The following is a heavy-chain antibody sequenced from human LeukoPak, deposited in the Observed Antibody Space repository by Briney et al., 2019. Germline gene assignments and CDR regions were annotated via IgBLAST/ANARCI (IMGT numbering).Heavy chain of an antibody. Sequence: GGSLRLSCAASGFTFSSYAMSWVRQAPGKGLEWVSAISGSGGSTYYADSVKGRFTISGDNSKNTLYLQMNSLRAEGTAVYYCAKSPIVPAAYYFDYWGQGTLVTVSS. CDR3: AKSPIVPAAYYFDY. J-gene: IGHJ4*02. D-gene: IGHD2-2*01. V-gene: IGHV3-23*01. CDR2: ISGSGGST. CDR1: GFTFSSYA.